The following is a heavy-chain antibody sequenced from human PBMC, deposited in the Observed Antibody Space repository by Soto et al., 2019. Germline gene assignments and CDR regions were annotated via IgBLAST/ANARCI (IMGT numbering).Heavy chain of an antibody. CDR3: VRTSVAATWGYYFDY. CDR1: GFSFSTYT. CDR2: ISYDGNYE. J-gene: IGHJ4*02. Sequence: QVQLVESGGGGVQPGGSLRLSCAASGFSFSTYTLHWVRQAPGKGLEWVAVISYDGNYEYYADSVKGRFTISRDNSKKTMFLQTNSLRADDTAIYYCVRTSVAATWGYYFDYWGQGALVTVSS. V-gene: IGHV3-30-3*01. D-gene: IGHD6-19*01.